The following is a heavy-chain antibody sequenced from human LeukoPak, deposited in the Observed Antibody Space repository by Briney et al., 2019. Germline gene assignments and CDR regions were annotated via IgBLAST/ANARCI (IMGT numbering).Heavy chain of an antibody. Sequence: GGSLRLSCAASGFTFTTYWMSWVRQPPGKGLEWVANIKQDGTEKYYVDSVKGRFTISRDNAKNSLYLQMNSLRVEDTAIYYCAKVANYYYGSGSYYFFEHWGQGTPVTASS. J-gene: IGHJ4*02. CDR3: AKVANYYYGSGSYYFFEH. V-gene: IGHV3-7*01. D-gene: IGHD3-10*01. CDR1: GFTFTTYW. CDR2: IKQDGTEK.